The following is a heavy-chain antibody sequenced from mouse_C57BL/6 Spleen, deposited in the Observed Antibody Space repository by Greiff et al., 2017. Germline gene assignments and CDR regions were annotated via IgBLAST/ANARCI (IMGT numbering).Heavy chain of an antibody. V-gene: IGHV1-82*01. CDR2: IYPGDGDT. CDR1: GYAFSSSW. J-gene: IGHJ3*01. Sequence: VQLQESGPELVKPGASVKISCKASGYAFSSSWMNWVKQRPGKGLEWIGRIYPGDGDTNYNGKVKGKATLTADKSSSTAYMQLSSLTSEDSAVYFCAREDYGSSPFAYWGQGTLVTVSA. D-gene: IGHD1-1*01. CDR3: AREDYGSSPFAY.